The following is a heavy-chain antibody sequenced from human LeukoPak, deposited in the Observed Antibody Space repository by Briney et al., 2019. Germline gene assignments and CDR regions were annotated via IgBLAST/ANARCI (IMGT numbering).Heavy chain of an antibody. Sequence: SETLSLTCAVYGGSFSGYYWSWIRQTTGKGLEWIGEVNHSGSTNYNPSLKSRVTISLDTSKNQFSLKLSSVTAADTAVYYCARGLVCSGGSCYEDYWGQGTLVTVSS. D-gene: IGHD2-15*01. V-gene: IGHV4-34*01. CDR3: ARGLVCSGGSCYEDY. J-gene: IGHJ4*02. CDR2: VNHSGST. CDR1: GGSFSGYY.